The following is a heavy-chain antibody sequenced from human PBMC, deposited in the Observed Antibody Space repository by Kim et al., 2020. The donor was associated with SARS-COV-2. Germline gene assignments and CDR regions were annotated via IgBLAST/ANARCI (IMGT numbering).Heavy chain of an antibody. CDR2: ISGSGSST. V-gene: IGHV3-23*01. CDR3: AKEEQQLVKY. J-gene: IGHJ4*02. D-gene: IGHD6-13*01. CDR1: GFTFSMSA. Sequence: GGSLRLSCGASGFTFSMSAMAWVRQAPGKGLEWVSGISGSGSSTYYADSVKGRFTISRDNSKNTLYLQMNSLRAEDTAVYYCAKEEQQLVKYRGQGTLRTVSS.